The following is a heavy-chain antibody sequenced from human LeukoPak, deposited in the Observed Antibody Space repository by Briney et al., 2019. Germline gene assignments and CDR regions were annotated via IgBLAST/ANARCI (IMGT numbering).Heavy chain of an antibody. CDR1: GFIFSRHG. D-gene: IGHD3-22*01. J-gene: IGHJ2*01. Sequence: PGGSLRLSCAASGFIFSRHGMNWVRQAPGKGLEWVSGISPGGDIKYYADSVKGRFTISRDNSKNTLYLQMNSLRAEDTAVYYCARKDSSGSKSVVWYLDLWGRGTLVTVSS. CDR2: ISPGGDIK. CDR3: ARKDSSGSKSVVWYLDL. V-gene: IGHV3-23*01.